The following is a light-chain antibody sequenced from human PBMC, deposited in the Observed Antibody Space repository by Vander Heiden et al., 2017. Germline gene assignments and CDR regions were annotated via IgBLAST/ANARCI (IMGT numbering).Light chain of an antibody. J-gene: IGLJ2*01. Sequence: SSVLTQYPAASVPLAQTAMIYSQGDSIRGYYAGWHRQKPGQAPVLVLHGKNNRTSGIPDRVSGSSSGTTASLTIAGAQAEDEADYYCNSRDSSGNHVVFGGGTKLTVL. CDR2: GKN. V-gene: IGLV3-19*01. CDR1: SIRGYY. CDR3: NSRDSSGNHVV.